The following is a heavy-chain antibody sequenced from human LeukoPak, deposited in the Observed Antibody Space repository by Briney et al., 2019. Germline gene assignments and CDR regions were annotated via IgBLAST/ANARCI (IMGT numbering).Heavy chain of an antibody. CDR2: INHSGST. Sequence: SETLSLTCAVYGGSFSGYYWSWIRQPPGKGLEWIGEINHSGSTNYNPSLKSRVTISVDTSKNQFSLKLGSVTAADTAVYYCASVGDSSGFTYWGQGTLVTVSS. V-gene: IGHV4-34*01. D-gene: IGHD3-22*01. J-gene: IGHJ4*02. CDR3: ASVGDSSGFTY. CDR1: GGSFSGYY.